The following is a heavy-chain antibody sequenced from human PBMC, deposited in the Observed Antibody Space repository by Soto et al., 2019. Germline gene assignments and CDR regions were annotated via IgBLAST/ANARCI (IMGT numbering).Heavy chain of an antibody. Sequence: QVQLVQSGAEVKKPGASVKVSCKASGFTFTSYGISWVRQAPGQGLEWMGWISANNGNTHYAQKVQGRVTMTTDTPTTTAYMELRSLRSDDTAVYYCARKGTAAPVDCWGQGTLVTVSS. V-gene: IGHV1-18*01. CDR3: ARKGTAAPVDC. CDR1: GFTFTSYG. D-gene: IGHD2-15*01. J-gene: IGHJ4*02. CDR2: ISANNGNT.